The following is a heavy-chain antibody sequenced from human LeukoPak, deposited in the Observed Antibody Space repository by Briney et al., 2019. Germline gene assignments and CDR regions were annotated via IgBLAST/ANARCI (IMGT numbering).Heavy chain of an antibody. V-gene: IGHV3-33*01. CDR1: GFTFSSYG. CDR3: ARDGGRITMIVVDIALDY. Sequence: GGSLRLSCAASGFTFSSYGMHWVRQAPGKGLEWVAVIWYDGSNKYYADSVKVRFTISRDNSKNTLYLQMNSLRAEDTAVYYCARDGGRITMIVVDIALDYWGQGTLVTVSS. J-gene: IGHJ4*02. CDR2: IWYDGSNK. D-gene: IGHD3-22*01.